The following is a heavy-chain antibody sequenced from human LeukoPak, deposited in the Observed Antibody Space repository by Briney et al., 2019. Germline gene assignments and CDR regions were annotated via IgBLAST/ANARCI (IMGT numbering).Heavy chain of an antibody. CDR1: GYTFTSYG. Sequence: GASVKVSCKASGYTFTSYGISWVRQAPGQGLEWMGGVIPIFGTANYAQKFQGRVTITADESTSTAYMELSSLRSEDTAVYYCARVLDGDYGGFGYFDYWGQGTLVTVSS. CDR2: VIPIFGTA. D-gene: IGHD4-23*01. V-gene: IGHV1-69*13. CDR3: ARVLDGDYGGFGYFDY. J-gene: IGHJ4*02.